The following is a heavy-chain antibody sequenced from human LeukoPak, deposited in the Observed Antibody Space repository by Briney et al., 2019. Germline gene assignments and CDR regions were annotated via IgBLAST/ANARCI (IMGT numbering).Heavy chain of an antibody. Sequence: GGSLRLSCAPSGFTFSSYWMRWVRQAPGRGLVWVSRINRDGSRTSYADSVKGRFTISRDSAKNTLYLQMNSLRAEDTAVYYCAREYYYGSGSHEYYYGMDVWGKGTTVTVSS. J-gene: IGHJ6*04. D-gene: IGHD3-10*01. CDR2: INRDGSRT. CDR3: AREYYYGSGSHEYYYGMDV. V-gene: IGHV3-74*01. CDR1: GFTFSSYW.